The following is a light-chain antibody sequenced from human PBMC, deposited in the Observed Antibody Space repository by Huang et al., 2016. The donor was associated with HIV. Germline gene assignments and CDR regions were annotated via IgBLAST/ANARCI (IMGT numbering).Light chain of an antibody. CDR3: QQYFSTPRT. CDR1: QAISNS. J-gene: IGKJ1*01. V-gene: IGKV1-NL1*01. CDR2: GAS. Sequence: DIQMTQSPSSLSASVGDKVSITCRASQAISNSLVWYQQQPGKAPKLLLYGASRLESGVSSMCSGSGSGTDYTLTISSLQPEDFATYYCQQYFSTPRTFGQGTKVEIK.